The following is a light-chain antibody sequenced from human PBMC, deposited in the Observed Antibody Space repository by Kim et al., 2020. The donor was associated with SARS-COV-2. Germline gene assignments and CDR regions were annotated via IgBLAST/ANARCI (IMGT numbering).Light chain of an antibody. CDR1: KLGDKY. CDR2: QDT. J-gene: IGLJ3*02. V-gene: IGLV3-1*01. CDR3: QAWDRSTAV. Sequence: SYELTQPPSVSVSPGQTANITCSGDKLGDKYAFWYQQQPGQSPVLLIYQDTKWPSGIPERFSGSNSGITATLTISETQTMDEADYYCQAWDRSTAVFGGGTQLTVL.